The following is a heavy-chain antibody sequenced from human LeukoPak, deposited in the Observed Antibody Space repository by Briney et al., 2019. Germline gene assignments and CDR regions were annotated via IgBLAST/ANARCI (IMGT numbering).Heavy chain of an antibody. CDR1: GDSISSDY. V-gene: IGHV4-59*08. J-gene: IGHJ4*02. Sequence: PSETLSLTCTVSGDSISSDYWSWIRQPPGKGLEWIGYIYYSGSTNYNPSLKSRVTISVDTSKNQFSLKLSSVTAADTAMYYCVKSGGYGLIDYWGQGTLVTVSS. CDR2: IYYSGST. CDR3: VKSGGYGLIDY. D-gene: IGHD6-19*01.